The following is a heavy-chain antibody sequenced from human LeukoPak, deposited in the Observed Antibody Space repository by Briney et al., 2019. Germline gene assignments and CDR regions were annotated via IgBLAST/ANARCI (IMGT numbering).Heavy chain of an antibody. Sequence: GGSLRLSCAASGFTFSGSAMHWVRQASGKGLEWVGRIRSKANSYATAYAASVKGRFTISRDDSKNTAYLQMNSLKTEDTAVYYCTRLVDSSSSLGWFDPWGQGTLVTVSS. D-gene: IGHD6-6*01. CDR1: GFTFSGSA. CDR3: TRLVDSSSSLGWFDP. V-gene: IGHV3-73*01. J-gene: IGHJ5*02. CDR2: IRSKANSYAT.